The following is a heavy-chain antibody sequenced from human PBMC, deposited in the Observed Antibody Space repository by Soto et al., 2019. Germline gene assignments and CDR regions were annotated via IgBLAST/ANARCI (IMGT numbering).Heavy chain of an antibody. CDR3: VVGATLPRLFDY. CDR2: ISSNGGST. D-gene: IGHD1-26*01. V-gene: IGHV3-64D*08. Sequence: GESLKISCSASGFTFSSYAMHWVRQAPGKGLEYVSAISSNGGSTYYADSVKGRFTISRDNSKNTLYLQMSSLRAEDTAVYYCVVGATLPRLFDYWGQGTLVTVSS. J-gene: IGHJ4*02. CDR1: GFTFSSYA.